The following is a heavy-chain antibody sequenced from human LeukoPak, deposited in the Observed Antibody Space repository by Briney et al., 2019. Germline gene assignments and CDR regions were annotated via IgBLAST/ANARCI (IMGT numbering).Heavy chain of an antibody. D-gene: IGHD3-22*01. V-gene: IGHV4-4*02. Sequence: PSETLSLTCAVSGGSISSSNWWSWVRQPPGKGLEWIGEIYHSGSTNYNPSLKSRVTISVDKSKNQFSLKLSSVTAADTAVYYCASKDYYDSSGLDYWGQGTLVTVSS. CDR2: IYHSGST. CDR3: ASKDYYDSSGLDY. J-gene: IGHJ4*02. CDR1: GGSISSSNW.